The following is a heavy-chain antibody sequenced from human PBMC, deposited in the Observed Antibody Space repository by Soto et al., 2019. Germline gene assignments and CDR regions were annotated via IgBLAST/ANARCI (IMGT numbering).Heavy chain of an antibody. Sequence: QVQLVESGGGVVQPGRSLRLSCAASGFTFSSYAMHWVRQAPGKGLEWVAVISYDGSNKYYADSVKGRFTISRDNSKNTLYLQMNSVRAEDTAVYYCARDGRSGTAMVHRGGMAVWGLGSAVTVSS. D-gene: IGHD5-18*01. CDR3: ARDGRSGTAMVHRGGMAV. CDR1: GFTFSSYA. V-gene: IGHV3-30-3*01. J-gene: IGHJ6*02. CDR2: ISYDGSNK.